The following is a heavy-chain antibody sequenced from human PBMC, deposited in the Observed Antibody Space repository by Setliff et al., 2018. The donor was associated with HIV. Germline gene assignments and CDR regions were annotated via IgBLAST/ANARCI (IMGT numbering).Heavy chain of an antibody. V-gene: IGHV1-69*05. CDR3: ARGGDYNFWSGYYTLGNYYYYMDV. J-gene: IGHJ6*03. CDR1: GGTFSSYA. Sequence: SVKVSCKASGGTFSSYAISWVRQAPGQGLEWMGGIIPIFGTTNYAQKFQGRVTITTDESTTTAYMELSSLRSEDTAVYYCARGGDYNFWSGYYTLGNYYYYMDVWGKGTTVTVSS. CDR2: IIPIFGTT. D-gene: IGHD3-3*01.